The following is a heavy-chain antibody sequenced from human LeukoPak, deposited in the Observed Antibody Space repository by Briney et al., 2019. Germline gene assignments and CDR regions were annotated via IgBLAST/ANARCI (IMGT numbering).Heavy chain of an antibody. CDR1: GYTFTGYY. J-gene: IGHJ6*02. V-gene: IGHV1-2*02. D-gene: IGHD6-25*01. CDR3: ARDHCVSSGCYEDYYYGMDV. CDR2: INPNSGGT. Sequence: ASVKVSCKASGYTFTGYYMQWVRQAPGQGLEWMGWINPNSGGTNYAQKFQGRVTMTRDTSISTAYMELSRPRSDDTAVYFCARDHCVSSGCYEDYYYGMDVWGRGTTVTVSS.